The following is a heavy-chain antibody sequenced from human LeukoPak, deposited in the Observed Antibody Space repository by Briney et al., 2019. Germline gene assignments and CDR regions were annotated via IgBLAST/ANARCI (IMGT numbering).Heavy chain of an antibody. D-gene: IGHD3-10*01. CDR2: IGTAGDT. V-gene: IGHV3-13*01. Sequence: PGGSLRLSCAASGFTFSSYDMHWVRQATGKGLEWVSAIGTAGDTYYPGSVKGRFTISKENAKNSLYLQMNSLRAGDTAVYYCARGRGSGSYFSPPGAFDIWGQGTMVTVSS. CDR1: GFTFSSYD. J-gene: IGHJ3*02. CDR3: ARGRGSGSYFSPPGAFDI.